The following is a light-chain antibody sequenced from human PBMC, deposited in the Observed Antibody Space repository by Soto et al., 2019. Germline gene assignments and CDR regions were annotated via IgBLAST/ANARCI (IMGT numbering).Light chain of an antibody. Sequence: DIQMTQSPSTLSGSVGDRVTITCRASQTISCWLAWYQQKPGKAPKLLIYKASTLKSGVPSRFSGSGSGTEFTLTISSLQPDDFATYYCQHYNSYSEAFGPGTKVDLK. CDR1: QTISCW. V-gene: IGKV1-5*03. J-gene: IGKJ1*01. CDR3: QHYNSYSEA. CDR2: KAS.